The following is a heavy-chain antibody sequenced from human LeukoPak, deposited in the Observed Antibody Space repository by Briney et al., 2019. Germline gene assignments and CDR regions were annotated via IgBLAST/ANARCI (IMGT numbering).Heavy chain of an antibody. CDR2: INPKSGDT. V-gene: IGHV1-2*02. D-gene: IGHD5-24*01. CDR1: GYTFTDYY. CDR3: VADSRRDGHNLFDL. Sequence: RASVKLSCKASGYTFTDYYINWLRQAPGQGLEWMGWINPKSGDTKYAQKFQGSVILTRDTSISTAYMEFNSLTSDDSAVYYCVADSRRDGHNLFDLWGQGTQVTVSS. J-gene: IGHJ4*02.